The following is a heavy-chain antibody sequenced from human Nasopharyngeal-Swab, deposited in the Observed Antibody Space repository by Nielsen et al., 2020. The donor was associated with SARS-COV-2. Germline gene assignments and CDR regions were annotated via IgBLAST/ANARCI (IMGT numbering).Heavy chain of an antibody. V-gene: IGHV4-59*08. CDR2: IYYSGST. D-gene: IGHD5-24*01. CDR3: ASSGWLHPFDY. CDR1: GGSISSYY. J-gene: IGHJ4*02. Sequence: SETLSLTCTVSGGSISSYYWSWIRQPPGKGLEWIGYIYYSGSTNYNPSLKSRVTISVDTSKNQFSLKLFSATAADTAVYYCASSGWLHPFDYWGPGTLVTVSS.